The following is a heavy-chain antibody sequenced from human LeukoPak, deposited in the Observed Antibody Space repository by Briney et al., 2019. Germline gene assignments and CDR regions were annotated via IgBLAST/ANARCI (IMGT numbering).Heavy chain of an antibody. Sequence: GESLQISCKGSGYSFTSYWIGWVRPLPGKGLEWMGIIYPGDSDTRYSPSFQGQLTISADKSISTAYLQWSSLQASDTAMYYCRRSLFDYGDYGGVLDGFDYWGQGTLVTVSS. CDR1: GYSFTSYW. V-gene: IGHV5-51*01. CDR3: RRSLFDYGDYGGVLDGFDY. CDR2: IYPGDSDT. J-gene: IGHJ4*02. D-gene: IGHD4-17*01.